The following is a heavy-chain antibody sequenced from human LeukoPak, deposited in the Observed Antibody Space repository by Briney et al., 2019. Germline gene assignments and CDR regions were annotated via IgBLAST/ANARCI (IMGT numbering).Heavy chain of an antibody. V-gene: IGHV4-4*07. CDR2: IYSTGST. Sequence: SETLSLTCTVSGGSISNYYWSWIRQPAGKGLGWIGRIYSTGSTSYNPSLKSRVTISLDTSKNEFSLKLRSVTAADTAVYYCARYPGASGDSYYFDYWGQGTRVTVST. D-gene: IGHD4-17*01. CDR1: GGSISNYY. J-gene: IGHJ4*02. CDR3: ARYPGASGDSYYFDY.